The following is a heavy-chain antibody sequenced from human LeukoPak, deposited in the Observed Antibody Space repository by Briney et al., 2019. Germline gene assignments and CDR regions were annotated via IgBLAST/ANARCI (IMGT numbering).Heavy chain of an antibody. CDR2: IDAGGGDT. CDR3: GRPTKYWLVRGNGVDV. Sequence: GGSLRLSCAASGFTFNYYAMHWVRQAPGKGLEWVSSIDAGGGDTYHSDSVKGRFTISRDNSMNTLYLQMNSLRADDTAVYYCGRPTKYWLVRGNGVDVWGQGTTVTVSS. D-gene: IGHD6-19*01. CDR1: GFTFNYYA. V-gene: IGHV3-23*01. J-gene: IGHJ6*02.